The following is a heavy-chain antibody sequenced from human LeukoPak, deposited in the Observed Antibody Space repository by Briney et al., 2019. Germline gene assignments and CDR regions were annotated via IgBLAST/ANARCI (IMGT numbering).Heavy chain of an antibody. CDR1: GYSENFYG. V-gene: IGHV1-18*01. CDR2: ISAQHGQT. J-gene: IGHJ4*02. Sequence: ASVKVSCKTSGYSENFYGITWVRQVAGQGLEWMGWISAQHGQTEYSPNSQDRVTMTTDTYTNTAYMELRSLRSDDTAVYYCAGSLGYCTSNVCYLKYWGQGTLVTVSS. D-gene: IGHD2-8*01. CDR3: AGSLGYCTSNVCYLKY.